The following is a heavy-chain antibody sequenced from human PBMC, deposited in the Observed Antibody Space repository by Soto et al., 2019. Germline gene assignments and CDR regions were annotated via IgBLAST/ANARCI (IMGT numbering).Heavy chain of an antibody. Sequence: ASVKVSCKASGYTFTSYYMHWVRQAPGQGFEWMGRISPKSGGTNYAQKLERRVTMTWDTSLKTAYMELSSLISEDTAVYYCARPPGYISDWYYFDLWGQGTLVTVSS. CDR2: ISPKSGGT. CDR3: ARPPGYISDWYYFDL. V-gene: IGHV1-2*02. J-gene: IGHJ4*02. D-gene: IGHD3-9*01. CDR1: GYTFTSYY.